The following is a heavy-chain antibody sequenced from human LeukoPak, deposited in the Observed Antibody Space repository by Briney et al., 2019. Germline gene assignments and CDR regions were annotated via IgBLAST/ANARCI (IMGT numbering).Heavy chain of an antibody. V-gene: IGHV1-18*01. CDR3: ARKLELRGGKYYFDH. D-gene: IGHD1-7*01. CDR2: ISAYNGNT. CDR1: GYTFTSYS. Sequence: ASVKVSCKASGYTFTSYSISWVRQAPGQGLEWMGWISAYNGNTNYAQKLQGRVTMTTDTSTSTAYMELRSLRPDDTAVYYCARKLELRGGKYYFDHWGQGTLVTVSS. J-gene: IGHJ4*02.